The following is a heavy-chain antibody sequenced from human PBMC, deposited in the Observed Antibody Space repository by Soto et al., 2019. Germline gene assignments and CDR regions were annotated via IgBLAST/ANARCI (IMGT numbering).Heavy chain of an antibody. J-gene: IGHJ4*02. V-gene: IGHV4-59*01. CDR3: AGGGWFHYFDY. CDR1: GGSISSYY. CDR2: IYYSGST. D-gene: IGHD6-19*01. Sequence: SETLSLTCTVSGGSISSYYWSWIRQPPGKGLEWIGYIYYSGSTNYNPSLKSRVTISVDTSKNQFSLKLSSVTAADTAVYYCAGGGWFHYFDYGGQGTLVTVSS.